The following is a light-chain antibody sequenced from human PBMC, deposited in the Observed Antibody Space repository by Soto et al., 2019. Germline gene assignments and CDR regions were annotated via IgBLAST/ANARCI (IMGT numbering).Light chain of an antibody. V-gene: IGKV3-11*01. J-gene: IGKJ5*01. CDR1: PSVGNY. CDR2: GAF. CDR3: QQRNIWPPVT. Sequence: IMLTQSPATLSLSPGERATLSCRASPSVGNYIAWYQQKPGQAPRLLIYGAFNRATGIPARFSGSGSGTDFTLTINSLEPEDFAVYYCQQRNIWPPVTFGQGTRLENK.